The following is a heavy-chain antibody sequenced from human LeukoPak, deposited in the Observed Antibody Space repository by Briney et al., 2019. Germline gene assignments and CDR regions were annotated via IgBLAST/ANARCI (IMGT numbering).Heavy chain of an antibody. J-gene: IGHJ3*02. CDR1: GYTFTGYY. V-gene: IGHV1-2*02. CDR2: INPNSGGT. CDR3: ARAPLRYFDWLLSPDAFDI. Sequence: GASVKVSCKASGYTFTGYYMIWVRQAPGQGREWMGGINPNSGGTNYAQKFQGRVTMTRYTSISTAYMELSRLQSDDTAVYYCARAPLRYFDWLLSPDAFDIWGQGTMVTVSS. D-gene: IGHD3-9*01.